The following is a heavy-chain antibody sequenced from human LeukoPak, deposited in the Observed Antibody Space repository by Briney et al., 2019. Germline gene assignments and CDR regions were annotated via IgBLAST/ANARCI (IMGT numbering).Heavy chain of an antibody. CDR2: IHYSGST. V-gene: IGHV4-59*08. CDR1: GGSISSYY. CDR3: ASGDYGDFSRFDF. D-gene: IGHD4-17*01. Sequence: SETLSLTCTVSGGSISSYYWSWIRQPPGKGLEWIGYIHYSGSTNHNHPLKSRVTISVDTSKNQFSLKLSSVTAADTAVYYCASGDYGDFSRFDFWGQGTLVTVSS. J-gene: IGHJ4*02.